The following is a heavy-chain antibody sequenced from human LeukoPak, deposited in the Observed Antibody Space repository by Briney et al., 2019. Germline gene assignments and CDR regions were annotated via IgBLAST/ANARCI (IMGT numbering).Heavy chain of an antibody. Sequence: PSETLSLTCTVSGGSISSYYWSWIRQPPGKGLEWIGYIYYSGSTNYNPSLKSRVTISVDTSKNQFSLKLSSVTAADTAVYYCARDPLTYGGGAFDIWGQGTMVTVSS. CDR3: ARDPLTYGGGAFDI. V-gene: IGHV4-59*01. CDR1: GGSISSYY. J-gene: IGHJ3*02. CDR2: IYYSGST. D-gene: IGHD4-23*01.